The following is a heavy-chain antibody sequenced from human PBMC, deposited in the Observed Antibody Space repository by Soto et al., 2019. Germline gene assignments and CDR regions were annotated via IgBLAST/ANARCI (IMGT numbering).Heavy chain of an antibody. CDR2: INYRGST. CDR3: ARGGMAVAAPQASASPPLDP. V-gene: IGHV4-34*01. D-gene: IGHD6-19*01. Sequence: QVQLQQWGAGLLKPSETLSLTCAVYGGSFSGYYWRWIRQPPGKGLQWIGEINYRGSTNYNPSLKSRVTISVDTSKNQFSRKLSSVTAADTAVYYCARGGMAVAAPQASASPPLDPWGQGTLVTGSS. CDR1: GGSFSGYY. J-gene: IGHJ5*02.